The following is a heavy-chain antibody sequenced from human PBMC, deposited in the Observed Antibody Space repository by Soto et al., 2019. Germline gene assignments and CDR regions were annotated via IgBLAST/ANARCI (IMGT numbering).Heavy chain of an antibody. J-gene: IGHJ3*02. V-gene: IGHV1-69*13. Sequence: SVKVSCKASGGTFSSYAISWVRQAPGQGLEWMGGIIPIFGTANYAQKFQGRVTITADESTSTAYMELSSLRSEDTAVYYCARGPYYYDSSGQIEIDAFDIWGQGTMVTVSS. D-gene: IGHD3-22*01. CDR2: IIPIFGTA. CDR1: GGTFSSYA. CDR3: ARGPYYYDSSGQIEIDAFDI.